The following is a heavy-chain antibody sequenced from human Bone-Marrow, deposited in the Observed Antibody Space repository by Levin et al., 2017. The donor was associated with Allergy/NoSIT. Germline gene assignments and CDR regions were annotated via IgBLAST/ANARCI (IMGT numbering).Heavy chain of an antibody. D-gene: IGHD3-22*01. J-gene: IGHJ4*02. CDR3: ASSPKSGMIVVGYFDY. V-gene: IGHV3-11*01. CDR2: ISSSGSTI. CDR1: GFTFSDYY. Sequence: GGSLRLSCAASGFTFSDYYMSWIRQAPGKGLEWVSYISSSGSTIYYADSVKGRFTISRDNAKNSLYLQMNSLRAEDTAVYYCASSPKSGMIVVGYFDYWGQGTLVTVSS.